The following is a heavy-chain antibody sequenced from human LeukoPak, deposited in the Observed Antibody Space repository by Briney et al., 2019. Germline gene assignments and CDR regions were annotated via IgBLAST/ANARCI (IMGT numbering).Heavy chain of an antibody. V-gene: IGHV3-48*01. D-gene: IGHD2-15*01. CDR3: ARDLLRSY. J-gene: IGHJ4*02. Sequence: PGGSLRLSCAASGFTFSSYSMNWVRQAPGKGLEWVSYISSSSTIYYADSVKGRFTISRDNAKNSLYLQMNSLRAEDTAVYYCARDLLRSYWGQGTLVTVSS. CDR1: GFTFSSYS. CDR2: ISSSSTI.